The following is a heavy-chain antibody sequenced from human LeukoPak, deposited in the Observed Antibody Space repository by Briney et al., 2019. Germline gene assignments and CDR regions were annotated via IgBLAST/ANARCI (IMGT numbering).Heavy chain of an antibody. CDR2: IYCSGST. CDR1: GGSISSGDYY. D-gene: IGHD3-10*01. V-gene: IGHV4-30-4*01. CDR3: ARGEGFGDWFDP. Sequence: SETLSLTCTVSGGSISSGDYYWSWIRQPPGKGLEWIGYIYCSGSTYYNPSLKSRVTISVDTSKNQFSLKLSSVTAADTAVYYCARGEGFGDWFDPWGQGTLVTVSS. J-gene: IGHJ5*02.